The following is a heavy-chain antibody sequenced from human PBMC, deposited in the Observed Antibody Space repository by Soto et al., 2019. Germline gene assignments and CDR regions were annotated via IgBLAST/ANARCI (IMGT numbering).Heavy chain of an antibody. CDR3: ARGKYYYDSCGYHLYSGENYYYYYGMVV. CDR2: IYYSGST. J-gene: IGHJ6*02. CDR1: GGSVSSGSYY. V-gene: IGHV4-61*01. D-gene: IGHD3-22*01. Sequence: PSETLSLTCTASGGSVSSGSYYWSWIRQPPGKGLEWTGYIYYSGSTNYNPSLKSRVTISVDTSKNQFSLKLSSVTAADTAVYYCARGKYYYDSCGYHLYSGENYYYYYGMVVWGQGTTVTVSS.